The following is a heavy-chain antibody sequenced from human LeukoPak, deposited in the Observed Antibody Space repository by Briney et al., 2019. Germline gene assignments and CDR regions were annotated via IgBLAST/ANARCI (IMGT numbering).Heavy chain of an antibody. CDR1: GGSVSSGSYY. V-gene: IGHV4-30-4*08. Sequence: PSETLSLTCTVSGGSVSSGSYYWSWIRQPPGKGLEWIGYIYDSGSTYHNPSLKSRITISVDTSENRFSPKLSSVTATDTAVYYCARDCSGGSCYGAFDIWGQGTMVTVSS. CDR2: IYDSGST. J-gene: IGHJ3*02. D-gene: IGHD2-15*01. CDR3: ARDCSGGSCYGAFDI.